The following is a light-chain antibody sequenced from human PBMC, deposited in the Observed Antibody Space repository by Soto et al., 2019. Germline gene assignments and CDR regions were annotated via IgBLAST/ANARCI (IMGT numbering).Light chain of an antibody. CDR1: SSDVGGYNS. CDR2: DVN. Sequence: QSVLTQPASVSGSPGQSITISCAGTSSDVGGYNSVSWYQQHPGKAPKLMIFDVNNRPSGFSNRFSGSKSDNTASLTISGLQSEDEADYYCSSYTHSSTLVIFGGGTKLTVL. J-gene: IGLJ2*01. V-gene: IGLV2-14*03. CDR3: SSYTHSSTLVI.